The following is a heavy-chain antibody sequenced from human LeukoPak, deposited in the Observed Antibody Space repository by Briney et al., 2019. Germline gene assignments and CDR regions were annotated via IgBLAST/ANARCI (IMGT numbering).Heavy chain of an antibody. CDR2: IYHSGST. J-gene: IGHJ4*02. V-gene: IGHV4-38-2*02. D-gene: IGHD2-21*01. CDR1: GYSISSGYF. CDR3: AREVASLDY. Sequence: ASETLSLTCTVSGYSISSGYFWGWIRQPPGKGLECTGTIYHSGSTYYNPSLKSRVTMAVDTSKNQFSLKLSSVTAADTAVYYCAREVASLDYWGQGTLVTVSS.